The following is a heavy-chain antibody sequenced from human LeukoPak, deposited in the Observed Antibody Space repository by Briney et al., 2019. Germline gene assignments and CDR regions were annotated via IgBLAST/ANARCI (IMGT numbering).Heavy chain of an antibody. CDR3: ARVSVSFNMPFDY. D-gene: IGHD2-2*01. Sequence: PGGSLRLSCAASRFTVSSNYMSWVRQAPGKGLEWVSVIYASGGTYYADSVKGRFTISRDNSKEALYLQMNSLRAEDTAVYYCARVSVSFNMPFDYWGQGTLVTVSS. CDR2: IYASGGT. CDR1: RFTVSSNY. J-gene: IGHJ4*02. V-gene: IGHV3-66*01.